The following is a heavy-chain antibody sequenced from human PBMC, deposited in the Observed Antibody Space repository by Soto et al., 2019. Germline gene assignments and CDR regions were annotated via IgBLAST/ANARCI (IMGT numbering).Heavy chain of an antibody. J-gene: IGHJ6*02. Sequence: ASVKVSCKASGYTFTSYDINWVRQATGQGLEWMGWMNPNSGNTGYAQKFQGRVTMTRNTSISTAYMEMSSLRTEDTVSYACAVREMGPYDYVWRSYRYFYYVMDVWGPGTTVTVSS. CDR2: MNPNSGNT. V-gene: IGHV1-8*01. CDR1: GYTFTSYD. D-gene: IGHD3-16*02. CDR3: AVREMGPYDYVWRSYRYFYYVMDV.